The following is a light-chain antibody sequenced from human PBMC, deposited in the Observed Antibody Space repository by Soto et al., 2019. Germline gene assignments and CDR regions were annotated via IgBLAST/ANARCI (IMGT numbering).Light chain of an antibody. CDR3: QQRSIWPS. CDR2: DAS. V-gene: IGKV3-11*01. Sequence: EIVLTQSPATLSLSPGERATVSCRASQNVYTYLVWYQQKPGQAPRLLIDDASIRATGVPARFSGSGSGTDFTLTITNLEPDDFALYYCQQRSIWPSFGQGTRLEIK. CDR1: QNVYTY. J-gene: IGKJ5*01.